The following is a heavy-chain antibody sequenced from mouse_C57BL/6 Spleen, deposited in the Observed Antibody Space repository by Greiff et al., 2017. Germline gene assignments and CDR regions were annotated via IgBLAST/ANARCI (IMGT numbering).Heavy chain of an antibody. J-gene: IGHJ1*03. Sequence: EVQVVESGGGLVQPKGSLKLSCAASGFRFNTYAMNWVRQAPGKGLEWVARIRSKSNNYATYYADSVKDRFTISRDDSESMLYLQMNNLKTEDTAMDYCVRHGDYSNYGYFDVWGTGTTVTVSS. D-gene: IGHD2-5*01. CDR1: GFRFNTYA. V-gene: IGHV10-1*01. CDR3: VRHGDYSNYGYFDV. CDR2: IRSKSNNYAT.